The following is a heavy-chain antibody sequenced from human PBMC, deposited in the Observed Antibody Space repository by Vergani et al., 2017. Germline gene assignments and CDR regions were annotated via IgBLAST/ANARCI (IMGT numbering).Heavy chain of an antibody. D-gene: IGHD3-10*01. CDR3: AALYYYGSGSLRVFDY. CDR2: IVVGSGNT. J-gene: IGHJ4*02. CDR1: GFTFTSSA. Sequence: QMQLVQSGPEVKQPGTSVKVSCKASGFTFTSSAMQWVRQARGQRLEWIGWIVVGSGNTNYAQKFQERVTITRDMSTSTAYMELSSLRSEDTAVYYCAALYYYGSGSLRVFDYWGQGTLVTVSS. V-gene: IGHV1-58*02.